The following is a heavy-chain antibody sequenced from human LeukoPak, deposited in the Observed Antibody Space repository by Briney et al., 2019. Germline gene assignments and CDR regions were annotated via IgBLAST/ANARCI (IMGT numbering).Heavy chain of an antibody. CDR1: GFTFTISA. Sequence: ASVKVSCKASGFTFTISAMQWVRQARGQRLEWIGWIVVGSGNTNYAQKFQERVTITRDMSTSTAYMELSSLRSEDTAVYYCAAFGFDGMDVWGQGTTVTVSS. J-gene: IGHJ6*02. V-gene: IGHV1-58*02. D-gene: IGHD3-10*01. CDR2: IVVGSGNT. CDR3: AAFGFDGMDV.